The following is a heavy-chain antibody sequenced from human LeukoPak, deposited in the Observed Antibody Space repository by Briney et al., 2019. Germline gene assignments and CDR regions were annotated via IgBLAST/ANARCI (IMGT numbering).Heavy chain of an antibody. CDR2: INHSGST. Sequence: SETLSLTCTVSGGSISSGDYYWSWIRQPPGKGLEWIGEINHSGSTNYNPSLKSRVTISVDTSKNQFSLKLSSVTAADTAVYYCVSPAWLFRYWGQGTLVTVSS. J-gene: IGHJ4*02. D-gene: IGHD3-22*01. CDR1: GGSISSGDYY. V-gene: IGHV4-39*07. CDR3: VSPAWLFRY.